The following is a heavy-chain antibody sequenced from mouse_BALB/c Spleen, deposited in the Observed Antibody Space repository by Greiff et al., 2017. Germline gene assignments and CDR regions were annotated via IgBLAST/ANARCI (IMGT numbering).Heavy chain of an antibody. J-gene: IGHJ4*01. CDR2: ISSGSSTI. CDR1: GFTFSSFG. D-gene: IGHD1-1*01. CDR3: ARRVYYYGGTGAMDY. Sequence: EVQVVESGGGLVQPGGSRKLSCAASGFTFSSFGMHWVRQAPEKGLEWVAYISSGSSTIYYADTVKGRFTISRDNPKNTLFLQMTSLRSEDTAMYYCARRVYYYGGTGAMDYWGQGTSVTVSS. V-gene: IGHV5-17*02.